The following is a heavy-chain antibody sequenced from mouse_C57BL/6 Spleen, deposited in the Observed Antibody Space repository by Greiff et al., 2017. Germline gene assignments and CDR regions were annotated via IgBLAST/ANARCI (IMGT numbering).Heavy chain of an antibody. CDR2: IWSGGST. CDR1: GFSLTSYG. Sequence: QVQLQQSGPGLVQPSQSLSITCTVSGFSLTSYGVHWVRQPPGKGLEWLGVIWSGGSTDYNAAFISRLSISKDNSKSQVFFKMNSLQADDTAIYYCAGTTVVATDYAMDYWGQGTSVTVSS. D-gene: IGHD1-1*01. J-gene: IGHJ4*01. CDR3: AGTTVVATDYAMDY. V-gene: IGHV2-4*01.